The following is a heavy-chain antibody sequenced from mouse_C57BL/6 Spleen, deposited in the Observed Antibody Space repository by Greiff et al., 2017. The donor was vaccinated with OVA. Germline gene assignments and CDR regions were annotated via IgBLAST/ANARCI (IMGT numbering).Heavy chain of an antibody. D-gene: IGHD1-1*01. CDR2: ISSGSSTI. J-gene: IGHJ2*01. CDR3: ARGAPYYYGSSPPSDY. Sequence: EVMLVESGGGLVKPGGSLKLSCAASGFTFSDYGMHWVRQAPEKGLEWVAYISSGSSTIYYADTVKGRFTISRDNAKNTLFLQMTSLRSEDTAMYYCARGAPYYYGSSPPSDYWGQGTTLTVSS. CDR1: GFTFSDYG. V-gene: IGHV5-17*01.